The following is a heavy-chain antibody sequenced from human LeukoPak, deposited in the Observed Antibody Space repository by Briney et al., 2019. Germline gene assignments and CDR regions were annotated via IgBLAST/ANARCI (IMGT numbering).Heavy chain of an antibody. CDR1: RGSISSGNYY. J-gene: IGHJ5*02. CDR3: ARVDGSCSGGSCPSGNWFDP. D-gene: IGHD2-15*01. Sequence: PSETLSLTCTVSRGSISSGNYYWSWIRQPAGKGLEWIGRFHTRGSTNYNPSLKSRVIISVDTSKNQFSLKLNSETAADTAVYYCARVDGSCSGGSCPSGNWFDPWGQGTLVTVSS. CDR2: FHTRGST. V-gene: IGHV4-61*02.